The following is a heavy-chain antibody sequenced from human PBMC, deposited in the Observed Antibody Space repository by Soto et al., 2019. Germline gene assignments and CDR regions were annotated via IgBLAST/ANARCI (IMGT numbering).Heavy chain of an antibody. CDR3: ARAAPHVDWLSHLDY. Sequence: QVPLVQSGAEVKKPGASVKVSCKASGYTFTSYGISWVRQAPGQGLEWMGWISAYNGNTNYAQKLQGRVTMTTDTSTSIAYMELRSLRSDDTAVYYCARAAPHVDWLSHLDYWGQGTLVTVSS. CDR2: ISAYNGNT. J-gene: IGHJ4*02. CDR1: GYTFTSYG. V-gene: IGHV1-18*01. D-gene: IGHD3-9*01.